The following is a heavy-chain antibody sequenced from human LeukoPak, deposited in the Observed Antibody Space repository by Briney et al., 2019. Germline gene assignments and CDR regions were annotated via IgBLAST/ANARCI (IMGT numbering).Heavy chain of an antibody. CDR2: ISAHNGNT. D-gene: IGHD3-3*01. CDR3: ARDKLRFLEWLPMVRYHRVGYFDY. V-gene: IGHV1-18*01. Sequence: GASVKVSCKASGYTFTSYGISWVRQAPGQGLEWMGWISAHNGNTNYAQKLQGRVTMTTDTSTSTAYMELRSLRSDNTAVYYCARDKLRFLEWLPMVRYHRVGYFDYWGQGTLVTVSS. CDR1: GYTFTSYG. J-gene: IGHJ4*02.